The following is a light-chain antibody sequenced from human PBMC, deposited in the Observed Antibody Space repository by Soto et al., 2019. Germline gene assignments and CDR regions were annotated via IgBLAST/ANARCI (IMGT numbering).Light chain of an antibody. V-gene: IGKV1-5*01. CDR1: QSISSG. CDR2: DAS. CDR3: QHYSSVWG. J-gene: IGKJ1*01. Sequence: SGCVGDRDTITYRASQSISSGLAWYQQKLGKAPKVLIYDASTLESGVPSRFSGSGSGTEFTLTISSLQPDDFATYYCQHYSSVWGFGQGTKVDIK.